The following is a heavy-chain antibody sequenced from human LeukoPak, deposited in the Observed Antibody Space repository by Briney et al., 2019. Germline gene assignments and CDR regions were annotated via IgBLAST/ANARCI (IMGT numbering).Heavy chain of an antibody. Sequence: PGGSLRLSCAASGFTFSSYGMHWVRQAPGKGLEWVAVIWYYGSNKYYADSVKGRFTISRDNSKNTLYLQMNSLRAEDTAVYYCARSGTYYDFWSGSGAARFDYWGQGTLVTVSS. D-gene: IGHD3-3*01. CDR1: GFTFSSYG. J-gene: IGHJ4*02. CDR2: IWYYGSNK. CDR3: ARSGTYYDFWSGSGAARFDY. V-gene: IGHV3-33*01.